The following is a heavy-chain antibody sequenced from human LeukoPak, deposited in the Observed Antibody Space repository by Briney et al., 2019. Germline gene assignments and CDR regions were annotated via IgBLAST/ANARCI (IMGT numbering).Heavy chain of an antibody. V-gene: IGHV4-34*01. CDR2: INHSGST. D-gene: IGHD6-19*01. CDR3: ARRYSSGWYYWFDP. CDR1: GGSFSGYY. Sequence: SETLSLTCAVYGGSFSGYYWSWIRQPPGKGLEWIGEINHSGSTNYNPSLKSRVTISVDTSKNQFSLKLSSVTAADTAVYYCARRYSSGWYYWFDPWGQGTLVTVSS. J-gene: IGHJ5*02.